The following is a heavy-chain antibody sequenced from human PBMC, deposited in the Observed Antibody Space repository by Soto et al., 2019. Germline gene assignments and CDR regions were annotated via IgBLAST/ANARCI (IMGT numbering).Heavy chain of an antibody. Sequence: SETLSLTCTVASASIGSDYCRWIRPPPGKGLEWIGYIYYSGSTNYNPSLKSRVTISVDTSKNQFSLKLSSVTAADTAVYYCARGQVVAAQHWGQGTLVAVS. V-gene: IGHV4-59*01. J-gene: IGHJ4*02. CDR3: ARGQVVAAQH. D-gene: IGHD2-15*01. CDR1: SASIGSDY. CDR2: IYYSGST.